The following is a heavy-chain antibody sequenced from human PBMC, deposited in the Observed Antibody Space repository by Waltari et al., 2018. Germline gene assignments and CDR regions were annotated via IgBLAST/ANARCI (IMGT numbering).Heavy chain of an antibody. Sequence: EVQLVASVGRLVQPGGCLRLSCAASGSIFSSYEMNWVRQAPGKGLEWVSYMSRSGDKMYYADSVKGRVTISRDNARKSLYLQMNSLRADDTAVYYCARDPAQLGGESDNWGQGTLVTVSS. V-gene: IGHV3-48*03. CDR1: GSIFSSYE. CDR3: ARDPAQLGGESDN. J-gene: IGHJ4*02. CDR2: MSRSGDKM. D-gene: IGHD6-13*01.